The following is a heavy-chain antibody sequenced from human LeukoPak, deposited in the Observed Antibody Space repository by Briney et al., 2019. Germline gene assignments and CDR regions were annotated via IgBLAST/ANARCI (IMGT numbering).Heavy chain of an antibody. CDR1: GFTFSSYA. D-gene: IGHD5-24*01. Sequence: PGGSLRLSCAASGFTFSSYAMHWVRQAPGKGLEWVAVISYDGSNKYYADSVKGRFTISRDNSKNTLYLQMNSLRAEDTAVYYCARDGYNHGYYFDYWGQGTLVTVSS. V-gene: IGHV3-30*04. J-gene: IGHJ4*02. CDR2: ISYDGSNK. CDR3: ARDGYNHGYYFDY.